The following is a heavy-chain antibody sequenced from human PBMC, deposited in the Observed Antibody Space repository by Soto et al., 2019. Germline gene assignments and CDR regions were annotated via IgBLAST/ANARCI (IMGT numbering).Heavy chain of an antibody. CDR3: GRVRVDKAEGWFDP. J-gene: IGHJ5*02. D-gene: IGHD5-12*01. V-gene: IGHV5-10-1*01. Sequence: PGESLKVSCKGSGYSFATYWITWVRQVPGKGLAWMGRIDPSYSYANYSPSFQGHVTMSADKSISTAYIQWSSLKASDTAMYYCGRVRVDKAEGWFDPWGQGALVTVYS. CDR1: GYSFATYW. CDR2: IDPSYSYA.